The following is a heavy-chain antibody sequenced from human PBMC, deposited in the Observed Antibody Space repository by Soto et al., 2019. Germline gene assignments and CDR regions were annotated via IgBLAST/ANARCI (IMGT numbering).Heavy chain of an antibody. Sequence: SETLSLTCTVSGGSISSGGHYWNWIRQHPGKGLEWIGYIYHSGSACYNPSLKSRVTISVDTSKNQFSLKLSSVTAADTAVYYCARRYYYDRSGYYYFDYWGQGTLVTVSS. J-gene: IGHJ4*02. CDR2: IYHSGSA. CDR3: ARRYYYDRSGYYYFDY. D-gene: IGHD3-22*01. CDR1: GGSISSGGHY. V-gene: IGHV4-31*03.